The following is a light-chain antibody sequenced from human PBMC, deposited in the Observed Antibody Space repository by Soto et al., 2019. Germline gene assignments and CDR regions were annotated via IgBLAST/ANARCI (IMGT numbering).Light chain of an antibody. Sequence: EIMMTQSPATVSVSPGERATLSCRASQSIRTNVAWYQQKPGPALRLLIYDASTRATGLSSRFSGSGSGTEFTLTISSLQSEDVAIYYCQQYNDWPPLTFGGGTRLEI. V-gene: IGKV3-15*01. J-gene: IGKJ4*01. CDR1: QSIRTN. CDR2: DAS. CDR3: QQYNDWPPLT.